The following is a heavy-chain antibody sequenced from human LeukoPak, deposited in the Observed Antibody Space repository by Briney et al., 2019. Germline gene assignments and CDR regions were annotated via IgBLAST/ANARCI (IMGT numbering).Heavy chain of an antibody. CDR1: GFTFSSYS. V-gene: IGHV3-48*04. J-gene: IGHJ3*02. CDR3: ARPTTVAKGAFDI. Sequence: PGGSLRLSCVASGFTFSSYSINWVRQAPGKGLEWLSYITSSSSNIYYADSVKGRFTISRDNAKNSLYLQMNSLRAEDTAVYYCARPTTVAKGAFDIWGQGTMVTVSS. CDR2: ITSSSSNI. D-gene: IGHD4-23*01.